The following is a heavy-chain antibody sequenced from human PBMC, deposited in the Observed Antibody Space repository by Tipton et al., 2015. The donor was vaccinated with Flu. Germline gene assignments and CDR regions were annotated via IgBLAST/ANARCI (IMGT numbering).Heavy chain of an antibody. V-gene: IGHV1-18*04. CDR3: AKDRPTATTSPKSDY. D-gene: IGHD4-17*01. CDR1: GYSFTDYY. J-gene: IGHJ4*02. Sequence: QSGAEVKKPGASVKVSCKASGYSFTDYYLHWVRLVPGQGLEWMGWNSAYNGDTNYAQKFQCRVTMTTDTSTNTAYMELRSLRSDNTAVYFCAKDRPTATTSPKSDYWGQGTLVAVSS. CDR2: NSAYNGDT.